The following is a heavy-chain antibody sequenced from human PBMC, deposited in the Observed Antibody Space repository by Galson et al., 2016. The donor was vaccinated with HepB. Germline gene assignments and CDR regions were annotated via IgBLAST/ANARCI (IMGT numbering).Heavy chain of an antibody. V-gene: IGHV3-23*01. CDR1: GFTFSTHA. CDR2: TPAGGYST. J-gene: IGHJ4*02. D-gene: IGHD3-22*01. CDR3: VGGYYLYYFEY. Sequence: SLRLSCAASGFTFSTHAMTWVRQAPGKGLGWVSETPAGGYSTYYADSVKGRFTISRDNSKNTLYLQMNSLRVDDTAIYYCVGGYYLYYFEYWGQGTLVTVSS.